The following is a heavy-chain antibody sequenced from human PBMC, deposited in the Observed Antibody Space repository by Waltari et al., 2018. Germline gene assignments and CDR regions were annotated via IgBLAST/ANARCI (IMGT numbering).Heavy chain of an antibody. V-gene: IGHV3-7*01. CDR3: ARDWGLPAYYYYGMDV. Sequence: EVQLVESGGGLVQPGGSLRLSCAASGFTFSSYWMSWVRQAPGKGLEWVANIKQDGSGKCYVDSVKGRFTISRDNAKNSLYLQMNSLRAEDTAVYYCARDWGLPAYYYYGMDVWGQGTTVTVSS. J-gene: IGHJ6*02. CDR1: GFTFSSYW. CDR2: IKQDGSGK. D-gene: IGHD3-16*01.